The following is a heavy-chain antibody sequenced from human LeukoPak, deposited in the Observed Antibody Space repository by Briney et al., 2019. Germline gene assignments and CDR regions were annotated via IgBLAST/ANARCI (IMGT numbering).Heavy chain of an antibody. Sequence: PGGSLRLSCAASGFTFSSYSMSWVRQAPGMGLEWVSYISSSSSTIYYSDSVKGRFTISRDNAKNPLYLQMNSLRAEDTAVYYCAREGLGGAMPDFDYWGQGTLVTVSS. J-gene: IGHJ4*02. V-gene: IGHV3-48*01. D-gene: IGHD3-16*01. CDR1: GFTFSSYS. CDR3: AREGLGGAMPDFDY. CDR2: ISSSSSTI.